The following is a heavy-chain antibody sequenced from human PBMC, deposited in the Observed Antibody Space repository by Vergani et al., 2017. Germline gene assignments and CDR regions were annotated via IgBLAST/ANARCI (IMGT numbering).Heavy chain of an antibody. Sequence: QVQLVQSGAEVKKPGASVTVSCKASGYTFTGYYMHWVRQAPGQGLEWMGWINPNSGGTNYAQKFQGRVTMTRDTSISTAYMELSRLRSDDTAVYFCARDRCSGGSCYSESAANYGMDVWGQXP. CDR2: INPNSGGT. J-gene: IGHJ6*02. CDR3: ARDRCSGGSCYSESAANYGMDV. CDR1: GYTFTGYY. V-gene: IGHV1-2*02. D-gene: IGHD2-15*01.